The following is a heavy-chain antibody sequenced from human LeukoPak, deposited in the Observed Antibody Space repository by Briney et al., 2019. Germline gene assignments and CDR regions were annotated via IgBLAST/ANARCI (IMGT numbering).Heavy chain of an antibody. CDR1: GFTFSSYW. J-gene: IGHJ4*02. CDR3: ARVSSSGWYRGDY. D-gene: IGHD6-19*01. Sequence: GGSLRLSCAASGFTFSSYWMSWVRQAPGKGLEWVANIKQDGSEKYYVYSVKGRFTISRDNAKNSLYLQMSSLRAEDTAVYYCARVSSSGWYRGDYWGQGTLVTVSS. CDR2: IKQDGSEK. V-gene: IGHV3-7*01.